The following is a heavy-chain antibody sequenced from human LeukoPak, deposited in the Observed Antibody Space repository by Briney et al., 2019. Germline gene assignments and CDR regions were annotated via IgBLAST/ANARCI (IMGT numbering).Heavy chain of an antibody. V-gene: IGHV4-34*01. D-gene: IGHD2-2*01. CDR2: INHSGST. Sequence: SETLSLTCAVYGGSFSGYYWSWIRQPPGKGLEWIGEINHSGSTNYNPSLKSRVTISVDTSKNQFSLKLSSVTAADTAVYYCARRKAYCSSTSCPDYWGQGTLVTVSS. CDR3: ARRKAYCSSTSCPDY. J-gene: IGHJ4*02. CDR1: GGSFSGYY.